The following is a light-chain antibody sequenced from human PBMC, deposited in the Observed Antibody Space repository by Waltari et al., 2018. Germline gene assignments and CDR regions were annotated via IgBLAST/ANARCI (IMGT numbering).Light chain of an antibody. V-gene: IGLV2-23*02. Sequence: QSALTQPASVSGAPGQSITISCTGTTDDGGNSNFVPWYQTHPGKVPKLIIYEVIKRPSGISDRFTGSKSGNTASRSSSGLQAEDEADYYCCSYVQKDVWLFGGGTKVTVL. CDR1: TDDGGNSNF. CDR3: CSYVQKDVWL. J-gene: IGLJ3*02. CDR2: EVI.